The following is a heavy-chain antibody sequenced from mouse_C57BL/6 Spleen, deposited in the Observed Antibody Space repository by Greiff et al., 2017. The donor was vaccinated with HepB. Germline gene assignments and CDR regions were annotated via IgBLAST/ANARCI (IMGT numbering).Heavy chain of an antibody. CDR3: ASPSTMVTEAWFAY. J-gene: IGHJ3*01. Sequence: QVQLKQSGPELVKPGASVKLSCKASGYTFTSYDINWVKQRPGQGLEWIGWIYPRDGSTKYNEKFKGKATLTVDTSSSTAYMELHSLTSEDSAVYFCASPSTMVTEAWFAYWGQGTLVTVSA. V-gene: IGHV1-85*01. CDR1: GYTFTSYD. CDR2: IYPRDGST. D-gene: IGHD2-2*01.